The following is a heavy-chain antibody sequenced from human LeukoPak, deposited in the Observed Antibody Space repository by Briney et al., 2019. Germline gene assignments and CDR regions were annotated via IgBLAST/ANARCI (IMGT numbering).Heavy chain of an antibody. D-gene: IGHD3-9*01. CDR3: ARVVDGVTGADY. CDR1: GFTFRSYP. CDR2: ISGSGEYV. V-gene: IGHV3-21*05. Sequence: PGGSLRLSCAASGFTFRSYPMIWVRQAPGKGLECVSYISGSGEYVKYADSVKGRFTISGDNGRNSIFLQMSSLRVDDTAAYYCARVVDGVTGADYWGQGALVIVSS. J-gene: IGHJ4*02.